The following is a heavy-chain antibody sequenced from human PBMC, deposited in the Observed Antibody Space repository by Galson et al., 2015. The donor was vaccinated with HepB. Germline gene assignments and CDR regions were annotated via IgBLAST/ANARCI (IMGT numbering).Heavy chain of an antibody. D-gene: IGHD3-10*01. CDR1: GFTFSSYS. V-gene: IGHV3-48*02. CDR2: ISSSSGAI. CDR3: AREDVLLWF. Sequence: SLRLSCAASGFTFSSYSMNWVRQAPGKGLEWISYISSSSGAILYADSVKGRFTISRDNAKNSLYLQMNSLRDEDTAVYYCAREDVLLWFGGQGTLVTVSS. J-gene: IGHJ4*02.